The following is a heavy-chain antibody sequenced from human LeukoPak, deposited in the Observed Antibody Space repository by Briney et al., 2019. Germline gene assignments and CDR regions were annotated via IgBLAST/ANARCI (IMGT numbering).Heavy chain of an antibody. J-gene: IGHJ4*02. CDR2: ISWNSGSI. CDR3: NTDAGYDSRWYNW. CDR1: GFTFDDYA. V-gene: IGHV3-9*01. Sequence: GGSLRLSCAASGFTFDDYAMHWVRQAPGKGLEWDSGISWNSGSIGYAASVKGRFTISRDNAKNSLYLQMNSLRAEDTAVYYCNTDAGYDSRWYNWWGQGTLVTVSS. D-gene: IGHD1-20*01.